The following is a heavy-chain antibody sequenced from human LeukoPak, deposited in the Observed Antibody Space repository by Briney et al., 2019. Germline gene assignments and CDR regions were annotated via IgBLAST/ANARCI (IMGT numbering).Heavy chain of an antibody. J-gene: IGHJ4*02. D-gene: IGHD2-21*02. V-gene: IGHV3-7*01. Sequence: GGSLRLSCAASGFTFSNYWMSWVRQAPGKGLEWVANIKEDGSANWCIDSVKGRFTISRDNVKNSLYLQMNSLRAEDTAVYYCARSEAVGTVGYWGQGALVTVSS. CDR2: IKEDGSAN. CDR3: ARSEAVGTVGY. CDR1: GFTFSNYW.